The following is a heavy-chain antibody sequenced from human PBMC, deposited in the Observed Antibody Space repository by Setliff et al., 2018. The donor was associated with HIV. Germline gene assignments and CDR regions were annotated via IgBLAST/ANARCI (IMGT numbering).Heavy chain of an antibody. D-gene: IGHD2-2*01. Sequence: VKVSCKTSGYSFADYGITWVRQAPGQGLEWMGWISTYNGNTNYAQKLQGRVTMTSEISTRTAYMEVRSLRSDDTAVYYCARGPYCSSSTCYGPLYYYYYMDVWGKGTTVTVSS. V-gene: IGHV1-18*04. CDR2: ISTYNGNT. J-gene: IGHJ6*03. CDR1: GYSFADYG. CDR3: ARGPYCSSSTCYGPLYYYYYMDV.